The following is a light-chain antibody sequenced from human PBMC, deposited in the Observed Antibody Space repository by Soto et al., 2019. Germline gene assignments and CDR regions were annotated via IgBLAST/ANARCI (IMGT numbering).Light chain of an antibody. CDR3: QHYGSLVLT. Sequence: EIVLTQSPGTLSLSPGERATLSCRASQSVSSSYVAWYQQKPRQAPRLVIYGASSRATGIPDRFSGSGSGTDFTLTISRLEPEDFAVYYCQHYGSLVLTFGGGTKVEIK. J-gene: IGKJ4*01. V-gene: IGKV3-20*01. CDR1: QSVSSSY. CDR2: GAS.